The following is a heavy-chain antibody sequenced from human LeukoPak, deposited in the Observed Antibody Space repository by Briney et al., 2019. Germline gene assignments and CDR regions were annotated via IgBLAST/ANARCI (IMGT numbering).Heavy chain of an antibody. V-gene: IGHV3-21*01. D-gene: IGHD5-18*01. CDR3: ARGYRGYSYVGLFDY. Sequence: GGSLRLSCAASGFTFSSYSMNWVRQAPGKGLEWVSSISSSSSYIYYADSVKGRFTIPRDNAKNSLYLQMNSLRAEDTAVYYCARGYRGYSYVGLFDYWGQGTLVTVSS. CDR1: GFTFSSYS. CDR2: ISSSSSYI. J-gene: IGHJ4*02.